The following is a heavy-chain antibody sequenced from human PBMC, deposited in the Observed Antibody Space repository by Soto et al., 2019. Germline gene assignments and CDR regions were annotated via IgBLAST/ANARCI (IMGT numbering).Heavy chain of an antibody. J-gene: IGHJ5*02. D-gene: IGHD2-15*01. Sequence: KTSETLSLTCAVYGESFSGYYWSWIRQPPGKGLEWIGEIHDSGSTNYNPSLKSRLIISVDKSKNQFSLNLTSVTAADTAVYYCARQDRVVVEGRWFDPWGQGTLVTVSS. CDR1: GESFSGYY. CDR3: ARQDRVVVEGRWFDP. V-gene: IGHV4-34*01. CDR2: IHDSGST.